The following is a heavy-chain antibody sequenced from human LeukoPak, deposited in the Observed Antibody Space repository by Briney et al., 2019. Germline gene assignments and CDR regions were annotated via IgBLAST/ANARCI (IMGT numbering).Heavy chain of an antibody. CDR3: ARGVGGVDYDFWSGHQHYLDY. CDR1: GYTFTSYA. D-gene: IGHD3-3*01. J-gene: IGHJ4*02. V-gene: IGHV1-3*03. CDR2: INAGNGNT. Sequence: GASVKVSCKASGYTFTSYAMHWVRQAPGQRLEWMGRINAGNGNTKYSQEFRGRVTITRDTSASTAYMELSSLRSEDMAVYYCARGVGGVDYDFWSGHQHYLDYWGQGTLVTVPS.